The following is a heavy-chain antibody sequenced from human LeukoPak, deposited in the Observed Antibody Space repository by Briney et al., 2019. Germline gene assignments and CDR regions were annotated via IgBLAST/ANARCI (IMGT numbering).Heavy chain of an antibody. CDR3: AAALVGTRFDP. Sequence: ASVKVSCKASGYTFTSYGISWVRQAPGQGLEWMGWISAYNGNTNYAQKLQGRVTMSTDTSTGTAYMELRSLRSDDTAVYYCAAALVGTRFDPGGQGTLVTVSS. D-gene: IGHD1-26*01. V-gene: IGHV1-18*01. CDR2: ISAYNGNT. CDR1: GYTFTSYG. J-gene: IGHJ5*02.